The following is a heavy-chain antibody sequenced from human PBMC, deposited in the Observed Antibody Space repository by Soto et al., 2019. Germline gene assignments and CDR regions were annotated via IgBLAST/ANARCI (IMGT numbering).Heavy chain of an antibody. V-gene: IGHV1-69*08. Sequence: HVQLVQSGAEVKKPGSSVKDSCKDSGGTFSTYTITWVRRAPGQGLEWMGRIIPIIGIINYAQKFQGRVTISADKFTGTAYMELTGLRSDDTAVYYCAGDPDSHYNDSHASSYPWGQGTLVTVSS. CDR3: AGDPDSHYNDSHASSYP. CDR1: GGTFSTYT. D-gene: IGHD4-4*01. CDR2: IIPIIGII. J-gene: IGHJ5*02.